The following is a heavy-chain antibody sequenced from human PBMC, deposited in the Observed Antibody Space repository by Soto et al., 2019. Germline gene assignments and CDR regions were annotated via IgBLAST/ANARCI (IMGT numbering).Heavy chain of an antibody. D-gene: IGHD4-17*01. Sequence: PGGSLRLSCATSGFTFSSYAMSWVRQAPGKGLEWVSAISGSGGSTYYADSVKGRFTISRDNSKNTLYLQMNSLRAEDTAVYYCAKFDPGDYGDYEKFDYWGQGTLVTVS. CDR1: GFTFSSYA. CDR2: ISGSGGST. J-gene: IGHJ4*02. CDR3: AKFDPGDYGDYEKFDY. V-gene: IGHV3-23*01.